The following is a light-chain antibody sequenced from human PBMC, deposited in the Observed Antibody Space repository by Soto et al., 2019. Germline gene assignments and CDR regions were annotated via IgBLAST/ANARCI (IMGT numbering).Light chain of an antibody. V-gene: IGLV2-14*01. Sequence: QSALTQPASVSGSPGQSITISCTGTSSDVGHYDYVSWYQQHPDKVPKLIISEVTTRPSGVSDRFSGSKSGNTASLTISRLQAEDEAHYYCSSYTTAYTQVFGGGTKLTVL. CDR3: SSYTTAYTQV. CDR1: SSDVGHYDY. CDR2: EVT. J-gene: IGLJ3*02.